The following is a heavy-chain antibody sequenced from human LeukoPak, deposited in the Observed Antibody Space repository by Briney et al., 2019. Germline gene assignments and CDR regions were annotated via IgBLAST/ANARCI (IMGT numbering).Heavy chain of an antibody. D-gene: IGHD6-6*01. Sequence: SETLSLTCAVYGGSFSGYYWSWIRQPPGKGLEWIGEINHSGSTNYNPSLKSRVTISVDTSKNQFSLKLSSVTAADTAVYYCARWGREYSNSGSTFNWFDPWGQGTLVTVSS. CDR1: GGSFSGYY. V-gene: IGHV4-34*01. J-gene: IGHJ5*02. CDR2: INHSGST. CDR3: ARWGREYSNSGSTFNWFDP.